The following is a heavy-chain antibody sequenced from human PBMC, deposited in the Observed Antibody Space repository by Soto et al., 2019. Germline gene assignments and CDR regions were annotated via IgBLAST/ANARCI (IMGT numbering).Heavy chain of an antibody. V-gene: IGHV4-34*01. CDR3: ARGGGYSSHAFDI. Sequence: QVQLQQWGAGLLKPSETLSLTCAVYGGSFSGYYWSWIRQPPGKGPEWIGEINHSGSTNYNPSLKSRVTISVDTSKNQFSLKLSSVTAADTAVYYCARGGGYSSHAFDIWGQGTMVTVSS. CDR1: GGSFSGYY. CDR2: INHSGST. J-gene: IGHJ3*02. D-gene: IGHD6-19*01.